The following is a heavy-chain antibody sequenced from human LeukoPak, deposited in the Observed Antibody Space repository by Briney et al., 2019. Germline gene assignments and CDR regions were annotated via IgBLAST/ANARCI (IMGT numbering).Heavy chain of an antibody. J-gene: IGHJ4*02. CDR1: GYSFTSYW. V-gene: IGHV5-51*01. D-gene: IGHD4-17*01. Sequence: AESLLMSCKGSGYSFTSYWIGWVRQMPGKGLEWMGIIYPGGSDTRYSPSFQGQVTISADKSISTAYLQWSSLKASDTAMYYCARHYGEEDYGDYRLVDYWGQGTLVTVSS. CDR3: ARHYGEEDYGDYRLVDY. CDR2: IYPGGSDT.